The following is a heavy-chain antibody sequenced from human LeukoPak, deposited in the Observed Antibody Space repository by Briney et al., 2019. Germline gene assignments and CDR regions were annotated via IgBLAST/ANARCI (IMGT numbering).Heavy chain of an antibody. D-gene: IGHD3-3*01. CDR3: ARDIDRYYADH. Sequence: PGGSLTLSCVGSGFTFSTYVMAWVRQAPGKGLEWVSAISGDTYDTFHADAVKRRFTVSRDNAKNSLYLQMDSLRAEDTAMYYCARDIDRYYADHWGQGTLVTVSS. CDR1: GFTFSTYV. V-gene: IGHV3-21*01. J-gene: IGHJ5*02. CDR2: ISGDTYDT.